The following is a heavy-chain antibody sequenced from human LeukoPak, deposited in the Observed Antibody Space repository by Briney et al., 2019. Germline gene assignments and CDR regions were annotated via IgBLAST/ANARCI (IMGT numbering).Heavy chain of an antibody. V-gene: IGHV3-48*03. CDR3: ARSPYSSSNFDY. Sequence: GGSLRLSCAASGFTFSSYEMNWVRQAPGKGLEWVSYISSSGSTIYYADSVKGRFTISRDNAKNSLYLQMNSLRAEDTAVYYYARSPYSSSNFDYWGQGTLVTVSS. D-gene: IGHD6-6*01. CDR1: GFTFSSYE. CDR2: ISSSGSTI. J-gene: IGHJ4*02.